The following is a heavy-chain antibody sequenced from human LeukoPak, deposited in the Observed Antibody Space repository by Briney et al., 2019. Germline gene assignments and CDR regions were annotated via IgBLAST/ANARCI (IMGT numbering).Heavy chain of an antibody. D-gene: IGHD3-16*02. Sequence: ASVKVSCKASGYTFTSYGISWVRQAPGQGLEWMGWISAYNCNTNYAQKLQGRVTMTTDTSTSTAYMELRSLRSDDTAVYYCARGAYDYVWGSYRYAGANQAHTYYFDYWGQGTLVTVSS. CDR2: ISAYNCNT. CDR3: ARGAYDYVWGSYRYAGANQAHTYYFDY. J-gene: IGHJ4*02. V-gene: IGHV1-18*04. CDR1: GYTFTSYG.